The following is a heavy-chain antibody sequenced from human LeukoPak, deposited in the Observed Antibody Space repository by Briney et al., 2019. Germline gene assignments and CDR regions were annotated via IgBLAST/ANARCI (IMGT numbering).Heavy chain of an antibody. V-gene: IGHV6-1*01. D-gene: IGHD6-13*01. CDR3: SRASGRAYSNTWHNAFRN. CDR1: GDSVSSNSAA. J-gene: IGHJ3*02. CDR2: TYYRSKWYI. Sequence: SQTLSLTCAISGDSVSSNSAAWNWIRQSPSRGLEWLGRTYYRSKWYIDYAVSVQSRITINPDTSKNQFSLQLSSVTPEDTAVYYCSRASGRAYSNTWHNAFRNWGQGTMVTVSS.